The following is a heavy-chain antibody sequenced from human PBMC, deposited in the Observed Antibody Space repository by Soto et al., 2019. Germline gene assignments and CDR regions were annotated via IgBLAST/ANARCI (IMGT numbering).Heavy chain of an antibody. V-gene: IGHV3-48*01. CDR2: ISSSSSTI. J-gene: IGHJ3*02. Sequence: GGSLRLSCAASGFTFSSYGMHWVRQAPGKGLEWVSYISSSSSTIYYADSVKGRFTISRDNAKNSLYLQMNSLRAEDTAVYYCARDGIVVVPAPPGAFDIWGQGTMVTV. CDR1: GFTFSSYG. CDR3: ARDGIVVVPAPPGAFDI. D-gene: IGHD2-2*01.